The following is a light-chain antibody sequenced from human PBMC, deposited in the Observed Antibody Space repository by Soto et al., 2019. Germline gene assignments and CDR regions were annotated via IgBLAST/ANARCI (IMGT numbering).Light chain of an antibody. V-gene: IGKV1-5*03. CDR1: QNIDSG. Sequence: DIQMTQSPSTLSASVGDRDTITCRASQNIDSGLAWYQQKPGKAPKLLIYKASTLESGVPLRFSGSGSGTEFTLTITSLQPDDVATYYCQQYHFFWTFGQGTRVEIK. CDR2: KAS. CDR3: QQYHFFWT. J-gene: IGKJ1*01.